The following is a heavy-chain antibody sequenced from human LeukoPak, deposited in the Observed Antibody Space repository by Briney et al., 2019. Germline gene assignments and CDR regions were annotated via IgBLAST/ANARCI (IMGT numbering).Heavy chain of an antibody. CDR1: GGSISSSSYY. J-gene: IGHJ5*02. CDR2: IYYSGST. V-gene: IGHV4-39*01. D-gene: IGHD3-10*01. CDR3: ARRPRGGWFDP. Sequence: SETLSLTCTVSGGSISSSSYYWGWIRQPPGKGLEWIGSIYYSGSTYCNPSLKSRVTISVDTSKNQFSLKLTSVTAADTAVYYCARRPRGGWFDPWGQGTLVTVSS.